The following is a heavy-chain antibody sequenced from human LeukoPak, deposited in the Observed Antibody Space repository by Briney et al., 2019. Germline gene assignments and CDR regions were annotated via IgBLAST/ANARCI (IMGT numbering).Heavy chain of an antibody. CDR3: ARGGGLDV. CDR2: INQDGSEK. CDR1: VLTFGSYW. V-gene: IGHV3-7*03. Sequence: GGSLRLSCAASVLTFGSYWMNWVRQAPGKGLEWVANINQDGSEKYYVDSVKGRFTISRDNTKNSLYLQMSNLRAEDTAVYFCARGGGLDVWGQGATVTVSS. D-gene: IGHD3-16*01. J-gene: IGHJ6*02.